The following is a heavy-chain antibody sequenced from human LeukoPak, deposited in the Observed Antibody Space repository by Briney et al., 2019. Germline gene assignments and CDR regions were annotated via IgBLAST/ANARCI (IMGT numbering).Heavy chain of an antibody. CDR1: GGSMNSNSYY. CDR2: FYYTGST. D-gene: IGHD5-18*01. Sequence: SETLSLTCTVFGGSMNSNSYYWGWIRQPPGEGLEWIGSFYYTGSTYYNPSLKSRVTISADTSKNQFSLKLSSVAAADTAVYYCARGYTAGWIPYDYWGQGTLVTVSS. CDR3: ARGYTAGWIPYDY. J-gene: IGHJ4*02. V-gene: IGHV4-39*01.